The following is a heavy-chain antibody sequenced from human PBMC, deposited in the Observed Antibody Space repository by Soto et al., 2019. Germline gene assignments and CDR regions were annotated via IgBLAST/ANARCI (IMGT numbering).Heavy chain of an antibody. V-gene: IGHV3-21*01. J-gene: IGHJ4*02. D-gene: IGHD3-22*01. CDR3: ARPPNYYDSSGYYGY. CDR1: GFTFSSDW. CDR2: ISSSSSYI. Sequence: GGSLRLSCAASGFTFSSDWMHWVRQAPGKGLVWVSSISSSSSYIYYADSVKGRFTISRDNAKNSLYLQMNSLRAEDTAVYYCARPPNYYDSSGYYGYWGQGTLVTVAS.